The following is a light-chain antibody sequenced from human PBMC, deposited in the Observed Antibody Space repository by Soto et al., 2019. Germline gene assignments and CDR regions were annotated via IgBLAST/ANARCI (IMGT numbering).Light chain of an antibody. CDR2: DAS. Sequence: EIVLTQSPATLSLSPGERATLSCRASQSVRSYLAWYQQRPGQAPRLLIYDASNRATGIPARFSGRGSGTDFTLTISSLEPEDFAVYYCQQRSSWPPWTVCQGTKVEIK. CDR1: QSVRSY. J-gene: IGKJ1*01. CDR3: QQRSSWPPWT. V-gene: IGKV3-11*01.